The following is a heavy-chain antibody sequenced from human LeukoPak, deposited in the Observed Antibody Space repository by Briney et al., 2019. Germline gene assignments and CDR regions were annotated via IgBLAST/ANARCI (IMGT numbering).Heavy chain of an antibody. J-gene: IGHJ4*02. Sequence: GASVKVFCKASGGTFSSYAISWVRQAPGQGREGMGGIIPIFGTANYAQKFQGRVTITADESTSTAYMELSSLRSEDTAVYYCARGDHVGLGIDYWGQGTLVTVSS. D-gene: IGHD7-27*01. V-gene: IGHV1-69*13. CDR3: ARGDHVGLGIDY. CDR2: IIPIFGTA. CDR1: GGTFSSYA.